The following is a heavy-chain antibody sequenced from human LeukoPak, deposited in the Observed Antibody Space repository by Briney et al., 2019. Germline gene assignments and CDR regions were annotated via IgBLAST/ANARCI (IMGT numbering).Heavy chain of an antibody. J-gene: IGHJ4*02. CDR1: GFTFSTFG. Sequence: GGSLRLSCAASGFTFSTFGIQWVRQAPGKGREWVAAISHDGNNEYYTDSVKGRFTISRDNSKNMIYLQMNSLRGEDSAVYYCAKVNNYDDYWGQGTLVTVSS. D-gene: IGHD1/OR15-1a*01. CDR2: ISHDGNNE. CDR3: AKVNNYDDY. V-gene: IGHV3-30*18.